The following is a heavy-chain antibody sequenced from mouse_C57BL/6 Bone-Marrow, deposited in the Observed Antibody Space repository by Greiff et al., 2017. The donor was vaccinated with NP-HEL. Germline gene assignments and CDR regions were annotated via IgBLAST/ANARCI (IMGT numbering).Heavy chain of an antibody. CDR1: GFTFSDYY. Sequence: EVKLVESGGGLVQPGGSLKLSCAASGFTFSDYYMYWVRQTPEKRLEWVAYISNGGGSTYYPDTVKGRFTISRDNAKNTLYLQMSRLKSEDTAMYYCARQVYGSSYYYAMDYWGQGTSVTVSS. CDR3: ARQVYGSSYYYAMDY. CDR2: ISNGGGST. D-gene: IGHD1-1*01. V-gene: IGHV5-12*01. J-gene: IGHJ4*01.